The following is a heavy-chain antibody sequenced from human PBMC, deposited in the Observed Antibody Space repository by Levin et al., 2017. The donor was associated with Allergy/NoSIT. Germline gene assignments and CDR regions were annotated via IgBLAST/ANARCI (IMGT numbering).Heavy chain of an antibody. D-gene: IGHD5-12*01. Sequence: PSETLSLTCAVYGGSFSGYYWSWIRQPPGKGLEWIGEINHSGSTNYNPSLKSRVTISVDTSKNQFSLKLSSVTAADTAVYYCARVDIVATTSFPFDYWGQGTLVTVSS. CDR3: ARVDIVATTSFPFDY. J-gene: IGHJ4*02. CDR2: INHSGST. CDR1: GGSFSGYY. V-gene: IGHV4-34*01.